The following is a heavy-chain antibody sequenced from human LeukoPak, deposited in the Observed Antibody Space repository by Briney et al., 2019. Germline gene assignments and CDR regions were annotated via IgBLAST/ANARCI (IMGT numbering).Heavy chain of an antibody. J-gene: IGHJ5*02. CDR1: GVSISSYY. D-gene: IGHD2-2*01. CDR2: IYYSGST. Sequence: SETLSLTCTVSGVSISSYYWSWIRQPPGKGLEWIGYIYYSGSTNYNPSLKSRVTISVDTSKNQFSLKLSSVTAADTAVYYCARVDGIGYCSSTSCLLFDPWGQGTLVTVSS. CDR3: ARVDGIGYCSSTSCLLFDP. V-gene: IGHV4-59*08.